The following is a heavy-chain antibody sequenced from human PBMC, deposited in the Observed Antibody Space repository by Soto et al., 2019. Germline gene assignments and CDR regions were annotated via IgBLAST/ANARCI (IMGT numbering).Heavy chain of an antibody. D-gene: IGHD2-2*01. J-gene: IGHJ4*02. V-gene: IGHV3-23*01. CDR3: AKNQPSWATRAAFDY. Sequence: GGSLRLSCAASGFTFSNYAMNWVRQAPGKGLEWVSGISGGSGDSTFYADSVKGRFTISRDNSKNMLHLQMNSLRTEDTAVYYCAKNQPSWATRAAFDYWGQGTLVTVSS. CDR2: ISGGSGDST. CDR1: GFTFSNYA.